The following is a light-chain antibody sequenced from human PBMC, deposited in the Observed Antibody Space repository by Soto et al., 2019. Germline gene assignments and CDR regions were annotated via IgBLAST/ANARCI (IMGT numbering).Light chain of an antibody. Sequence: QSALTQPASVSGSSGQSITISCTGTSNDVGGFNYVSWYQQYPGKAPKLLIYGVSNRPSGVSHRFSGSKSGNTASLTISGLRAEDEADYHCSSYASTTTEVFGSGTKVTVL. CDR1: SNDVGGFNY. CDR2: GVS. CDR3: SSYASTTTEV. V-gene: IGLV2-14*01. J-gene: IGLJ1*01.